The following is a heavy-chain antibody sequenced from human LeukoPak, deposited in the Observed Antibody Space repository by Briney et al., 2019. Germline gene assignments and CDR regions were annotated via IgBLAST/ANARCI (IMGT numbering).Heavy chain of an antibody. V-gene: IGHV3-15*01. CDR2: IKSKTDGGTA. CDR1: GFTFTNAW. D-gene: IGHD3-22*01. Sequence: GGSLRLSCAASGFTFTNAWMSWVRQAPGKGLEWVGRIKSKTDGGTADYAAPVKGRFTISRDDSKNTLYLQMNSLKTEDTAVYYCTKYYYDSSGYLYYFDYWGQETLVTVSS. J-gene: IGHJ4*02. CDR3: TKYYYDSSGYLYYFDY.